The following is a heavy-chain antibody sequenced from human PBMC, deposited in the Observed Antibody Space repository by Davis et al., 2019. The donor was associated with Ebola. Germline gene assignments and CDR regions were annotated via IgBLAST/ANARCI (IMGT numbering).Heavy chain of an antibody. D-gene: IGHD5/OR15-5a*01. CDR1: GDSVSGNNGA. Sequence: HSQTLSLTCAISGDSVSGNNGAWNWIRQSPSRGLEWLGRTYYTSKWHIDYEASVKSRITINPDTTKNQLSLQLNSVTPEDTAVYYCARVKVSTPNYYYMDVWGQGTTVTVSS. J-gene: IGHJ6*02. V-gene: IGHV6-1*01. CDR3: ARVKVSTPNYYYMDV. CDR2: TYYTSKWHI.